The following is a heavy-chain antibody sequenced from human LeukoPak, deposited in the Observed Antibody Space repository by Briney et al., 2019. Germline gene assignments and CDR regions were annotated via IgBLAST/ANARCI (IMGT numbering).Heavy chain of an antibody. CDR1: GVTVSSNY. CDR2: IYSGGST. V-gene: IGHV3-53*01. D-gene: IGHD6-19*01. J-gene: IGHJ4*02. Sequence: GGSLRLSCAASGVTVSSNYMSWVRQAPGKGLEWVSVIYSGGSTYYADSVKGRFTISRDNSKNTLDLQMNSLRAEDTAVYYCATGERYSSGWYYDYWGQGTLVTVSS. CDR3: ATGERYSSGWYYDY.